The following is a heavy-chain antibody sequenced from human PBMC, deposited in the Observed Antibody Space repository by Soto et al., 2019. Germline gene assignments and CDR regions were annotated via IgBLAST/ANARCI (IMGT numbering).Heavy chain of an antibody. CDR2: IYHSGST. CDR1: GGSSSSGGYS. Sequence: TLPHTWAVSGGSSSSGGYSWSWIRKPPGKGLEWIGYIYHSGSTDYNPSLKSRVTISVDTSKNQFSLKLSSVTAADTAVYYCARDRGLGSGWYGWFDPWGQGTLVTVSS. V-gene: IGHV4-30-2*01. D-gene: IGHD6-19*01. J-gene: IGHJ5*02. CDR3: ARDRGLGSGWYGWFDP.